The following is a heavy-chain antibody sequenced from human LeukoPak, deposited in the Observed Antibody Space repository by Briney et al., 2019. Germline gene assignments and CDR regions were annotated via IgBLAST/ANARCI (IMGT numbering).Heavy chain of an antibody. V-gene: IGHV3-7*04. Sequence: PGGSLRLSCVVSGFTFGGYWMTWVRQAPGKGLGWVANIKQDGSDKYYVDSVEGRFTISRDNAKNSLYLQMNSLRAEDTAVYYCARGGLTFDYWGQGTLVTVSS. CDR2: IKQDGSDK. CDR1: GFTFGGYW. J-gene: IGHJ4*02. D-gene: IGHD3-16*01. CDR3: ARGGLTFDY.